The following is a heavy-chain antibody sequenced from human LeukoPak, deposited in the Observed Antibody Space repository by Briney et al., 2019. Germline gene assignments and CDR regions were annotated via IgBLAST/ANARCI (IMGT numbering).Heavy chain of an antibody. J-gene: IGHJ4*02. CDR3: AKDRGSGYYSHYFDY. CDR2: ISGSGGST. Sequence: GGSLRLSWAASGFTFSRYAMSWVRQAPGKGLEWVSAISGSGGSTYYADSVKGRFTISRDNSKNTLYLQMNSLRAEDTAVYYCAKDRGSGYYSHYFDYWGQGTLVTVSS. V-gene: IGHV3-23*01. CDR1: GFTFSRYA. D-gene: IGHD3-22*01.